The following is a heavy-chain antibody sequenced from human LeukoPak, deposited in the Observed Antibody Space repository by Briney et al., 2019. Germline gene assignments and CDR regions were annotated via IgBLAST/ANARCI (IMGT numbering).Heavy chain of an antibody. Sequence: ASVKVSCKPSGYTSTAYYMHWVRQAPGLGLEWMGWINPNSGDTNYAQKFQGRVTMTRDTSISTAYMEVSRLRSGVTAVYNCAREMGSYSSGWYPDYWGQGTLVTVSS. CDR3: AREMGSYSSGWYPDY. J-gene: IGHJ4*02. CDR2: INPNSGDT. D-gene: IGHD6-19*01. V-gene: IGHV1-2*02. CDR1: GYTSTAYY.